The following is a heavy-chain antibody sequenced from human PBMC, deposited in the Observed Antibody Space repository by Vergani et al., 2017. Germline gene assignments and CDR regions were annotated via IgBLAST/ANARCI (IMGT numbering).Heavy chain of an antibody. Sequence: QVQLVESAGGVVQPGGSLRLSCAASGFTFSNFGMHWIRQAPGKGLEWLAYISKDGINTRYRDAVKGRFTVSRDNSKDILFLQMDSLRREDTALYYCAKYLLDSTAGLPDSWCPETLVIVSS. CDR1: GFTFSNFG. V-gene: IGHV3-30*02. J-gene: IGHJ4*02. D-gene: IGHD3-9*01. CDR3: AKYLLDSTAGLPDS. CDR2: ISKDGINT.